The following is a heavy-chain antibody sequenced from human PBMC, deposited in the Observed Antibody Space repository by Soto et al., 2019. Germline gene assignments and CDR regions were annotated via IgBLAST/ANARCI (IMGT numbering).Heavy chain of an antibody. CDR2: ISAYNGNT. CDR3: ARVFIYDVGPLDAFDI. D-gene: IGHD3-22*01. J-gene: IGHJ3*02. V-gene: IGHV1-18*01. Sequence: GPVKVSCKASGYTFTSYGISWVRQAPGQGLEWMGWISAYNGNTNYAQKLQGRVTMTTDTSTSTAYMELRSLRSDDTAVYYCARVFIYDVGPLDAFDIWGQGTMVTVS. CDR1: GYTFTSYG.